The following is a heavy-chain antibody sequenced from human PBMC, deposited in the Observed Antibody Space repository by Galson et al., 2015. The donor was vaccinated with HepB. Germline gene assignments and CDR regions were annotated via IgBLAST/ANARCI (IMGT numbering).Heavy chain of an antibody. CDR2: IWFDGSNK. J-gene: IGHJ2*01. V-gene: IGHV3-33*08. D-gene: IGHD1-26*01. Sequence: SLRLSCAASGFTFGGYGMHWVRQAPGKGLEWVAFIWFDGSNKYYADSVKGRFTISRDDSKNTLYLQMNSPRAEDTALYYCARDWGWEVPHWYFDLWGRGTLVTVSS. CDR1: GFTFGGYG. CDR3: ARDWGWEVPHWYFDL.